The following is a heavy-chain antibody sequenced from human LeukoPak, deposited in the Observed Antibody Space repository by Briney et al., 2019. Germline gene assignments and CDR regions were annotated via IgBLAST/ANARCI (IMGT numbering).Heavy chain of an antibody. V-gene: IGHV3-72*01. Sequence: PGGSLRLSCAASGFTFSDHYMDWVRQAPGKGLEWVARTRNKADSYTTEYAASVKGRFTISRDVSKNSLYLQMSSLKTEDTAVYYCARVHEGLYYFDYWGQGTLVTVSS. CDR1: GFTFSDHY. J-gene: IGHJ4*02. D-gene: IGHD3/OR15-3a*01. CDR2: TRNKADSYTT. CDR3: ARVHEGLYYFDY.